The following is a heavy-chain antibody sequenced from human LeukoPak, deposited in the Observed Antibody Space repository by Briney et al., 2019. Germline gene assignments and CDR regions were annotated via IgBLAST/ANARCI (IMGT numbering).Heavy chain of an antibody. CDR2: VYTDHDT. CDR1: EFSLSTYY. CDR3: GRNVLVAAGQYGPQYYMDV. V-gene: IGHV3-53*01. D-gene: IGHD6-13*01. Sequence: GGSLRLSCAASEFSLSTYYMSWVRQAPGKGLEGVAVVYTDHDTYYSDSVKGRFTVSRDNSRNTIYLQLNSLRAEDTAIYYCGRNVLVAAGQYGPQYYMDVWGTGTTVTVSS. J-gene: IGHJ6*03.